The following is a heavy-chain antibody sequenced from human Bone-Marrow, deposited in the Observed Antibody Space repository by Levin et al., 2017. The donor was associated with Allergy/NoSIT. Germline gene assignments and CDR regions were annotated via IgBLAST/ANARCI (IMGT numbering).Heavy chain of an antibody. J-gene: IGHJ6*02. CDR3: ARDVPYCTTINCQTPRGYYYYGLDV. Sequence: PGGSLRLSCAASGFIFSSYRMSWVRQAPGKGLEWVANIKQDGSEKYYVDSVKGRFTISRDNAKNSLYLQMNSLRAEDTAIYFCARDVPYCTTINCQTPRGYYYYGLDVWGQGTTVTVSS. CDR1: GFIFSSYR. CDR2: IKQDGSEK. V-gene: IGHV3-7*01. D-gene: IGHD2-8*01.